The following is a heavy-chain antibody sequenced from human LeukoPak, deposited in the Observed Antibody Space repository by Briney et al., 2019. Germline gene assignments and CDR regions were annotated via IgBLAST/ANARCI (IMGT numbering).Heavy chain of an antibody. J-gene: IGHJ4*02. D-gene: IGHD5-12*01. CDR2: ISSSGSTL. V-gene: IGHV3-11*01. Sequence: KSGGSLRLSCAASGFTFSDYYMSWIRQAPGKGLERVSYISSSGSTLYYADSVKGRFTISRDNAKTSLYVQMNSLRAEDTVVYYCARGVRGYSGYDFGYWGQGTLVTVSS. CDR1: GFTFSDYY. CDR3: ARGVRGYSGYDFGY.